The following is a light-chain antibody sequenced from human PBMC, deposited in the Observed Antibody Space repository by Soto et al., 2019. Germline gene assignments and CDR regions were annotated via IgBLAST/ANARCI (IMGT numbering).Light chain of an antibody. J-gene: IGKJ4*01. Sequence: EIVLTQSPATLSLSPGERATLSCRASQSVRSYLAWYQQKPGQAPRLLIYDASNRATGIPARFSGSGSGTDFTLTISSLEPEDFAVYDCQQRGNWPALIFGGGTKVEIK. CDR3: QQRGNWPALI. CDR1: QSVRSY. CDR2: DAS. V-gene: IGKV3-11*01.